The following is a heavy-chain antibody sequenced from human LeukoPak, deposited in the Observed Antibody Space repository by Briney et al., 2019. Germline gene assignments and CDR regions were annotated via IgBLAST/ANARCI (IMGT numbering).Heavy chain of an antibody. D-gene: IGHD2-15*01. Sequence: GGSLTLSCAASAFIFSNYGMHWVRQAPGKGLEWVTGIWYDGSKKYYVDSVKGRFTISRDNSNNTLFLQMNSLRAEDTAVYYCARTPCTGGRCYSGDYYYGMDVWGKGTTVTVSS. J-gene: IGHJ6*04. CDR2: IWYDGSKK. CDR3: ARTPCTGGRCYSGDYYYGMDV. V-gene: IGHV3-33*01. CDR1: AFIFSNYG.